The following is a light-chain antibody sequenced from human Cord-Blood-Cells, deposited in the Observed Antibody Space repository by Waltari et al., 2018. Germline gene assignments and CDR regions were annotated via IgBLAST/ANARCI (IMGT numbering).Light chain of an antibody. J-gene: IGKJ4*01. CDR3: QQRSNWPPLT. Sequence: ESVLTQSPATLSLSPGERATLSCRASQSVSSYLAWYQQKPGQAPRLLIYAASNRATGIPARFSGSGSGTDFTLTISSLAPEHFAVYYCQQRSNWPPLTFGGGTKVEIK. CDR2: AAS. CDR1: QSVSSY. V-gene: IGKV3-11*01.